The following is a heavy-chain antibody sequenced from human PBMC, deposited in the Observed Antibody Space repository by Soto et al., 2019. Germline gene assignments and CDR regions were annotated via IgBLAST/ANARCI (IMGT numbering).Heavy chain of an antibody. CDR3: ARDQRAAAGEYYYYYGMDV. Sequence: ASVKVCCKASGYTFNSYGISWVRQAPGQGLEWMGWISAYNGNTNYAQKLQGRVTMTTDTSTSTAYMELRSLRSDDTAVYYCARDQRAAAGEYYYYYGMDVWGQGTTVTVSS. D-gene: IGHD6-13*01. CDR1: GYTFNSYG. J-gene: IGHJ6*02. CDR2: ISAYNGNT. V-gene: IGHV1-18*01.